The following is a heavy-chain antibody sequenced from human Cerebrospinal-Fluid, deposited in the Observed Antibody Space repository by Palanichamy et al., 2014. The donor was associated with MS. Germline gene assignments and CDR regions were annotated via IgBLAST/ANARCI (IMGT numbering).Heavy chain of an antibody. CDR1: GGALSGYY. J-gene: IGHJ4*02. CDR3: SRGALVATHVFDY. Sequence: QVQLQQWGAGLVKPAETLSLTCGVYGGALSGYYWSWIRQPPGKGLEWIGEITQSGTTNYNPSLKGRVTISLDTSNNQFSLRFNSATAADTALYYCSRGALVATHVFDYWGQGNLVTVSS. CDR2: ITQSGTT. V-gene: IGHV4-34*02. D-gene: IGHD2-21*01.